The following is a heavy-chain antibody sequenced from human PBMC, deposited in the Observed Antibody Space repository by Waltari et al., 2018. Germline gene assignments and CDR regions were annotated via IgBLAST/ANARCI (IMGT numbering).Heavy chain of an antibody. J-gene: IGHJ1*01. V-gene: IGHV4-34*02. Sequence: QVQLQQWGAGLLKPSETLSLSCAVHGGSSFSAYYWNWVRQVPGKGLEWIGEINDRGITNLIPSLKSRVTMSVDTSRNQFSLTLTSVTAADTALYYCARSAAIVVRGRYFQYWGQGTLVTVSS. CDR1: GGSSFSAYY. CDR3: ARSAAIVVRGRYFQY. D-gene: IGHD3-10*01. CDR2: INDRGIT.